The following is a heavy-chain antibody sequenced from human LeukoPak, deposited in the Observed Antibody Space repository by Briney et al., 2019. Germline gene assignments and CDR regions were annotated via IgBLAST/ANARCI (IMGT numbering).Heavy chain of an antibody. CDR3: AKDQSVLCGGDCYEHYYDY. V-gene: IGHV3-48*01. D-gene: IGHD2-21*02. Sequence: GGSLRLSCAASGFSFSNMNWVRQAPGKGLEWISYISSTRPTIYYADSVKGRFTLSRDDAKSSLYLQMNSLRVEDTAVYYCAKDQSVLCGGDCYEHYYDYWGQGTLVTVSS. CDR1: GFSFSN. J-gene: IGHJ4*02. CDR2: ISSTRPTI.